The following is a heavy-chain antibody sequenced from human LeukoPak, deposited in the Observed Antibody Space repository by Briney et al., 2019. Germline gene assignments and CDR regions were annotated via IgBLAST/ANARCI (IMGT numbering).Heavy chain of an antibody. V-gene: IGHV4-59*01. D-gene: IGHD1-1*01. J-gene: IGHJ6*02. Sequence: SETLSLTCTVSGGSISSYYWSWIRQPPGKGLEWIAYIYYSGSTSYNPSLKSRVTISVDTSKNQFSLKLSSVTAADTAVYYCAREERNGDYYYGMDVWGQGTTVTVSS. CDR3: AREERNGDYYYGMDV. CDR1: GGSISSYY. CDR2: IYYSGST.